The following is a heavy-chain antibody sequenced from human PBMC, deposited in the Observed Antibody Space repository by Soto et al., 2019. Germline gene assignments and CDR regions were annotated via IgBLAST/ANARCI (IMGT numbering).Heavy chain of an antibody. CDR3: ARYRFGGNNWSRFDY. J-gene: IGHJ4*02. Sequence: TPSLTCTAAGVTVSSDAYYWSWIRQHPGKGLEWIGNIYHTGTTYYSPSLKSRVAISLDTSKNQFSLTLTSVTAADTAVYYCARYRFGGNNWSRFDYCRRGTPV. CDR1: GVTVSSDAYY. CDR2: IYHTGTT. V-gene: IGHV4-31*03. D-gene: IGHD3-16*02.